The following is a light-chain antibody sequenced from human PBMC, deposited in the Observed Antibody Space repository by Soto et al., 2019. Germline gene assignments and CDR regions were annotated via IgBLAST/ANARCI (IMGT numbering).Light chain of an antibody. J-gene: IGLJ3*02. CDR3: GTWDSSLSAGV. CDR2: DNN. Sequence: QSVLTQPPSASGTPGQRVTISCSGSSSNIGTNIVNWYQQVPGTAPKLLIYDNNKRPSGIPDRFSGSKSGTSATLGITGLQTGDEADYYCGTWDSSLSAGVFGGGTKLTVL. V-gene: IGLV1-51*01. CDR1: SSNIGTNI.